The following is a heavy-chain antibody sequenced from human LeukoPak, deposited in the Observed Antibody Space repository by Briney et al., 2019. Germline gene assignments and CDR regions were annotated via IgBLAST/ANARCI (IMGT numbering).Heavy chain of an antibody. Sequence: PSETLSLTHTVCVGFISSLYWRWIRQPPGKGLEWIRNIYYSGSTNYNPSLKSRVTISVDTSKNQFSLKLSSVTAADTAVYYCARDSAYDSCGYYYLYAFDIWGQWTMVTVSS. CDR3: ARDSAYDSCGYYYLYAFDI. D-gene: IGHD3-22*01. V-gene: IGHV4-59*11. CDR2: IYYSGST. J-gene: IGHJ3*02. CDR1: VGFISSLY.